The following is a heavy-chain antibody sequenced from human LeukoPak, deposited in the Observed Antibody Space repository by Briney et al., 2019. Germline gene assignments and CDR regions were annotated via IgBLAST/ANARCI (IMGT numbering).Heavy chain of an antibody. D-gene: IGHD5-24*01. J-gene: IGHJ5*02. CDR1: AFSVSDHY. Sequence: GGSLRLSCVVSAFSVSDHYMSWVRQAPGKGLEWLSVIFADDLTYYEDSVKGRFTISRDRSQNTLYLQMNSLRAEDTAVYYCARGAMSTFARYDSWGQGTLVTVSS. V-gene: IGHV3-53*01. CDR2: IFADDLT. CDR3: ARGAMSTFARYDS.